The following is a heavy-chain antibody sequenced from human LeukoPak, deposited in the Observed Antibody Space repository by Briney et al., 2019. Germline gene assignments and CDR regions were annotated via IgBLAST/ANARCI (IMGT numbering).Heavy chain of an antibody. CDR3: ARDNREQQLVPPTFDY. V-gene: IGHV3-21*01. D-gene: IGHD6-13*01. J-gene: IGHJ4*02. CDR2: ISSSSSYI. Sequence: GGSLRLSCAASGFTFSSYSMNWVRQAPGKGLEWVSSISSSSSYIYYADSVKGRFTISRDNAKNSLYLQMNSLRAEDTAVYYCARDNREQQLVPPTFDYWGQGTLVTVSS. CDR1: GFTFSSYS.